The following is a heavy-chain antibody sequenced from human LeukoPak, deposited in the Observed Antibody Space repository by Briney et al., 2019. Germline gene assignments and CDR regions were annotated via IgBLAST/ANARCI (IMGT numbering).Heavy chain of an antibody. Sequence: ASVKVSCKASGYTFNYYGINGVRQAPGHGLEWMGWTSAYNGNTKFAQNLQGRVTMTTDTSTSTAYMELRSLRSDDTALYYCARGGYSYGYMGYSDYWGQGTLVTVSS. CDR1: GYTFNYYG. CDR2: TSAYNGNT. V-gene: IGHV1-18*01. D-gene: IGHD5-18*01. J-gene: IGHJ4*02. CDR3: ARGGYSYGYMGYSDY.